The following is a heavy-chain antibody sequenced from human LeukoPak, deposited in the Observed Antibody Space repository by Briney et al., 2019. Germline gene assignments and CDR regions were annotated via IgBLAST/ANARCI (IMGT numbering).Heavy chain of an antibody. CDR2: IYDSGTT. Sequence: SETLSLTCIVSGGSMNSNYWSWMRQPPGRALEWIGYIYDSGTTTYNPSLKSRVTISVDTSKNQFSLKLSSVTAADTAVYYCARPVYGSNWFDPWGQGTLVTVSS. D-gene: IGHD3-10*01. CDR1: GGSMNSNY. CDR3: ARPVYGSNWFDP. J-gene: IGHJ5*02. V-gene: IGHV4-59*12.